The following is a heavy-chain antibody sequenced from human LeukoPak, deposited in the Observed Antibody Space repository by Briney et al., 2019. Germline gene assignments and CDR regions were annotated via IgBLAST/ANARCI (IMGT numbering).Heavy chain of an antibody. J-gene: IGHJ4*02. CDR3: AKDISGSYLGNFDY. D-gene: IGHD1-26*01. CDR1: GFTFDDYA. V-gene: IGHV3-9*01. CDR2: ISWNSGSI. Sequence: GRSLRLSCAASGFTFDDYAMHWVRQAPGKGLEWVSGISWNSGSIGYADSVKGRFTISRDNAKNSLYLQMNSLRAEDTALYYCAKDISGSYLGNFDYWGQGTLVTVSS.